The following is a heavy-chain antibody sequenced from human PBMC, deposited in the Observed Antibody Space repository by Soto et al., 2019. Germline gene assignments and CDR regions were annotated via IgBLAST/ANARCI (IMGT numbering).Heavy chain of an antibody. CDR3: ASPKIAFYNWFDP. Sequence: PSETLSLTCTVSGGSISSGDYYWSWVRQPPGKGLEWIGEIYYSGSTNYNPSLKSRVTISVDTSKNQFSLKLSSVTAADTAVYYCASPKIAFYNWFDPWGQGTLVTVSS. CDR2: IYYSGST. J-gene: IGHJ5*02. CDR1: GGSISSGDYY. V-gene: IGHV4-39*01. D-gene: IGHD3-3*02.